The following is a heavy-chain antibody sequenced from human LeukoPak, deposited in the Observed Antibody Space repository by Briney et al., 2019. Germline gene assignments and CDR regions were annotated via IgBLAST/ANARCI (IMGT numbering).Heavy chain of an antibody. J-gene: IGHJ4*02. CDR3: ARQRRSYFGSNSGYYFDS. Sequence: SETLSLTCAVYGGSFSGYYWSWVRQPPGKGLEWIGEIIHSGSTNYNPSLKSRVTISIDTSKNQFSLKLSFVTAADTAVYYCARQRRSYFGSNSGYYFDSWGQGTLVTVSS. CDR2: IIHSGST. V-gene: IGHV4-34*12. D-gene: IGHD5-24*01. CDR1: GGSFSGYY.